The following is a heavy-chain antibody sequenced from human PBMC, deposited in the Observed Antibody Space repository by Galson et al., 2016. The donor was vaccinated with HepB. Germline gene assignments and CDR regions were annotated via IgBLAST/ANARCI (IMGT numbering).Heavy chain of an antibody. CDR1: GGTFSSYA. CDR3: ARAGYYGSGTYYMASFDF. D-gene: IGHD3-10*01. CDR2: IIPIFGTA. Sequence: SVKVSCKASGGTFSSYAISWVRQAPGQGLEWMGGIIPIFGTANSAQKFQGRVTITADESTSTAYMELNSLRSEDTAVYYCARAGYYGSGTYYMASFDFWGQGTLVTVSS. V-gene: IGHV1-69*13. J-gene: IGHJ4*02.